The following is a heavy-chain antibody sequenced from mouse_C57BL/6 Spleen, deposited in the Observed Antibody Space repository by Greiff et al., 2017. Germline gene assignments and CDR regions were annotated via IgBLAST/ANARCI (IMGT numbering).Heavy chain of an antibody. CDR2: IRSKSSNYAT. D-gene: IGHD1-1*01. J-gene: IGHJ4*01. Sequence: EVHLVESGGGLVQPKGSLKLSCAASGFTFNTYAMHWVRQAPGKGLEWVARIRSKSSNYATYYADSVKDRFTISRDDSQSMLYLQMNNLKTEDTAMYYCARDSYPDYYGSSYYYAMDYWGQGTSVTVSS. CDR3: ARDSYPDYYGSSYYYAMDY. V-gene: IGHV10-3*01. CDR1: GFTFNTYA.